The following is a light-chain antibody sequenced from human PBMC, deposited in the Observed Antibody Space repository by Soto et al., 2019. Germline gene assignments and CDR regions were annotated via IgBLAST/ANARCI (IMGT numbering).Light chain of an antibody. CDR1: SSNIGANFD. Sequence: QSELTQPPSVSGAPGQRITISCTGSSSNIGANFDVHWYQHLPGTAPKLLIYGNNNRPSGVPDRFSGSRSATSASLAITGLQAEDEADYYCQSYDTSLSGSVFGGGTKLTVL. CDR3: QSYDTSLSGSV. J-gene: IGLJ2*01. CDR2: GNN. V-gene: IGLV1-40*01.